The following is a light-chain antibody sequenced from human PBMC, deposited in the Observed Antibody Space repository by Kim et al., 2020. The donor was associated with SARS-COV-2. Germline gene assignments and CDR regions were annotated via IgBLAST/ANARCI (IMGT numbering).Light chain of an antibody. Sequence: SAAVGDPVAITCRASQAISTYLAWYQQDPGKAPKLLIYEVSTLRSGVPSRFSGSRSGSVFTLTISSLQPEDFATYYCQQFHNYPYTFGQGTKLEI. CDR3: QQFHNYPYT. J-gene: IGKJ2*01. V-gene: IGKV1-9*01. CDR1: QAISTY. CDR2: EVS.